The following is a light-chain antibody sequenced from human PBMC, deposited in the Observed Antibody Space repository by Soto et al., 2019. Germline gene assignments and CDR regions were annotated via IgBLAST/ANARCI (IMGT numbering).Light chain of an antibody. CDR2: EVN. CDR1: SSDVGAYNY. J-gene: IGLJ2*01. V-gene: IGLV2-8*01. CDR3: SSYAGSNNKVV. Sequence: QPVLTQPPSASGSPGQSLTISCTGTSSDVGAYNYVSWYQQHPGKAPKLMIYEVNKRPSGVPDRFSGSKSGNTASLTVSGLQAEDEADYYCSSYAGSNNKVVFGGGTKLTVL.